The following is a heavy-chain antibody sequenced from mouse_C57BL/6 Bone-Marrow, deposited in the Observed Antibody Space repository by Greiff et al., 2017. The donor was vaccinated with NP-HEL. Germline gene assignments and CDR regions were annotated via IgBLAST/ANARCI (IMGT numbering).Heavy chain of an antibody. V-gene: IGHV1-69*01. CDR1: GYTFTSYW. CDR3: AREEGYGSSYWYFDV. Sequence: QVQLQQPGAELVMPGASVKLSCKASGYTFTSYWMHWVKQRPGQGLEWIGEIDPSDSYTNYNQKFKGKSTLTVDKSSSTAYMQLSSLTSEDSAVYYCAREEGYGSSYWYFDVWGTGTTVTVSS. D-gene: IGHD1-1*01. CDR2: IDPSDSYT. J-gene: IGHJ1*03.